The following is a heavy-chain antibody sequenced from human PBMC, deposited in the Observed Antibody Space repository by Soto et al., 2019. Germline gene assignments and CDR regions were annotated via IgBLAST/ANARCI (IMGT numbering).Heavy chain of an antibody. CDR1: GFPFDDYA. CDR3: AKDNSPMATTYYFDY. Sequence: EVQLVESGGGLVQPGRSLRLSCAASGFPFDDYAMHWVRQAPGKGLEWVSGISCNSSSIGYAGSVKGRFTISRDNAKNSLYLQMNSLRAEDTAFYYCAKDNSPMATTYYFDYWGQGTLVTVSS. CDR2: ISCNSSSI. D-gene: IGHD5-18*01. V-gene: IGHV3-9*01. J-gene: IGHJ4*02.